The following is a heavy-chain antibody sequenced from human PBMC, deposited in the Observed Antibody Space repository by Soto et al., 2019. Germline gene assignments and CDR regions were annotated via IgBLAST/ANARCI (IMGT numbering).Heavy chain of an antibody. CDR1: GFTFSSYW. CDR3: ARETLQSGYYYMDV. D-gene: IGHD4-4*01. V-gene: IGHV3-74*01. J-gene: IGHJ6*03. CDR2: INSDGSAT. Sequence: GGSLRLSCAASGFTFSSYWMHWVRQAPGKGLVWVSRINSDGSATRYADSVKGRFTISRDNAKNTLYLQMNSLTAEDTAVYYCARETLQSGYYYMDVWGKGTTVTVSS.